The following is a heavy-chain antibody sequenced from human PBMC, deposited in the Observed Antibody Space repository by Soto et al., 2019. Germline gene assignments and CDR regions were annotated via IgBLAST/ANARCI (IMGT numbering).Heavy chain of an antibody. CDR1: GFTFSTYG. CDR3: ARDYTSTSYGFDS. CDR2: IWYDGSNE. J-gene: IGHJ4*02. Sequence: QVQLVETGGVVVHPGRSLRLSCAASGFTFSTYGMHWVRQAPGKGLEWVAVIWYDGSNEYYADSVKGRFTISRDNSKNTLYLQMNSLRAEDTAVYYCARDYTSTSYGFDSWGQGTLVTVSS. V-gene: IGHV3-33*01. D-gene: IGHD2-2*01.